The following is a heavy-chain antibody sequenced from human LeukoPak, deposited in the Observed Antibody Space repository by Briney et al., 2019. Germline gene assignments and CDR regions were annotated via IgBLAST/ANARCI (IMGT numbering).Heavy chain of an antibody. CDR3: ARILRLGELSPFAY. Sequence: GGSLRLSCAASGFTFSSYAMSWVRQAPGKGLEWVSAISGSGGSTYYADSVKGRFTISRDNSKNTLYLQMNSLRAEDTAVYYCARILRLGELSPFAYWGQGTLVTVSS. CDR1: GFTFSSYA. CDR2: ISGSGGST. V-gene: IGHV3-23*01. D-gene: IGHD3-16*02. J-gene: IGHJ4*02.